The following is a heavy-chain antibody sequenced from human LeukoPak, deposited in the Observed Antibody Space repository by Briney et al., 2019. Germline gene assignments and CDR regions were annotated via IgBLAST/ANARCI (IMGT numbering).Heavy chain of an antibody. V-gene: IGHV3-30*04. J-gene: IGHJ4*02. CDR3: ARDRRDGNNLAFHFDY. CDR1: EFIFSRYA. CDR2: RSYDDTNE. D-gene: IGHD5-24*01. Sequence: GGSLRLSCTASEFIFSRYAMHWVRQAPGKGLAGVVIRSYDDTNEYYADSVAGWFTIARDNSKNTLYLQMNSLRPDDTAVYYCARDRRDGNNLAFHFDYWGQGTLVTVSS.